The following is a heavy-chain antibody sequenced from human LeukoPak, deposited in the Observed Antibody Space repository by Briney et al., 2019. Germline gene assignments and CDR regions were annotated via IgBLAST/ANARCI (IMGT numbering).Heavy chain of an antibody. CDR3: ARESGTMGVTDY. V-gene: IGHV4-39*07. J-gene: IGHJ4*02. Sequence: SETLSLTCTVSGGSISSGSYYWGWIRQPPGKGLEGIGSIYYSGSTYYNPSLKSRVTISVDTSKNQFSLKLSSVTAADTAVYFCARESGTMGVTDYWGQGTLVTVSS. D-gene: IGHD4/OR15-4a*01. CDR1: GGSISSGSYY. CDR2: IYYSGST.